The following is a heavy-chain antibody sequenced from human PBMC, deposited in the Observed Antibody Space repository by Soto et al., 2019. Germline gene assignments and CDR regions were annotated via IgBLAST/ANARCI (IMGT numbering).Heavy chain of an antibody. J-gene: IGHJ5*02. D-gene: IGHD3-10*01. CDR2: IIPIFGTA. Sequence: QVQLVQSGAEVKKPGSSVKVSCKASGGTFSSYAISWVRQAPGQGLEWMGGIIPIFGTANYAQKFQGRVTITADESTSTAYMEVSSLRSEDTAVYYCARVLWFGELSESGGWFDPWGQGTLVTVSS. V-gene: IGHV1-69*01. CDR1: GGTFSSYA. CDR3: ARVLWFGELSESGGWFDP.